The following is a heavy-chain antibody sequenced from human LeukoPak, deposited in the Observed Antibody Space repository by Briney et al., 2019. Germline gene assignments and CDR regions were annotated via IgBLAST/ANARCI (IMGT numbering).Heavy chain of an antibody. CDR1: GYTFTDFG. D-gene: IGHD1-14*01. V-gene: IGHV1-18*01. J-gene: IGHJ1*01. Sequence: EASVKVSCKAPGYTFTDFGLIWVRQAPGQGLEWMGWVSTYNGDTDYAKKFQDRVTMTTESSTQTTFMELRNLRSDDTAVYYCARAESMALYFLYWGQGTLVSVSS. CDR3: ARAESMALYFLY. CDR2: VSTYNGDT.